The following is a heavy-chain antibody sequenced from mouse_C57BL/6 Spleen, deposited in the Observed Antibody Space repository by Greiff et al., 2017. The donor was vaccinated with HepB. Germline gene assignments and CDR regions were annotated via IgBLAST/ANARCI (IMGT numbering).Heavy chain of an antibody. Sequence: EAGGGLVQPKGSLKLSCAASGFSFNTYAMNWVRQAPGKGLEWVARIRSKSNNYATYYADSVKDRFTISRDDSESMLYLQMNNLKTEDTAMYYCVSSYYYGTHYGMDYWGQGTSVTVSS. D-gene: IGHD1-1*01. CDR2: IRSKSNNYAT. J-gene: IGHJ4*01. CDR1: GFSFNTYA. CDR3: VSSYYYGTHYGMDY. V-gene: IGHV10-1*01.